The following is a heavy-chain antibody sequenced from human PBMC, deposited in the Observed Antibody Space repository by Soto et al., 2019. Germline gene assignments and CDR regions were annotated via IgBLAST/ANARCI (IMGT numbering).Heavy chain of an antibody. J-gene: IGHJ4*02. D-gene: IGHD3-16*01. V-gene: IGHV4-4*03. Sequence: PETLSLTCAVSGGSISSSNWWSWVRQPPGKGLEWIGEIYHSGSTNYNPSIKSRVTISVDKSKNQFSLKLSSVTAADTAVYYCARGEGDVVGFVDYWGQGTLVTVSS. CDR2: IYHSGST. CDR3: ARGEGDVVGFVDY. CDR1: GGSISSSNW.